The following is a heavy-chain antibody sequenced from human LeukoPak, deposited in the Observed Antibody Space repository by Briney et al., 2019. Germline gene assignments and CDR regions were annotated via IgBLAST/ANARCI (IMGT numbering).Heavy chain of an antibody. CDR2: INPDTGAT. V-gene: IGHV1-2*02. CDR3: TRDHCSYINCYEDYYYGMDV. CDR1: GYTFTGYY. J-gene: IGHJ6*02. Sequence: ASVKVSCKASGYTFTGYYMHWVRQAPGQGLEWMGWINPDTGATDIAQKFQGRVAMTRDTSISAAYMELSRLRSDDTAVYFCTRDHCSYINCYEDYYYGMDVWGQGTTVTVSS. D-gene: IGHD2-15*01.